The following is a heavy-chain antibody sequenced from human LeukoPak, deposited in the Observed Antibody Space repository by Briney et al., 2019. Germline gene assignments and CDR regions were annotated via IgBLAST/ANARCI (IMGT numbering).Heavy chain of an antibody. CDR1: GGTLSRFA. CDR3: ARDNSVRDEAWWFNP. CDR2: IIAIFGTA. D-gene: IGHD5-24*01. V-gene: IGHV1-69*05. J-gene: IGHJ5*02. Sequence: SVKVSCKASGGTLSRFAISWVRQAPGQGLEWMGGIIAIFGTANYAQKFQGRVTLTRDMSTSTDYLELSSLRSEDTAVYYCARDNSVRDEAWWFNPWGQGTLVTVSS.